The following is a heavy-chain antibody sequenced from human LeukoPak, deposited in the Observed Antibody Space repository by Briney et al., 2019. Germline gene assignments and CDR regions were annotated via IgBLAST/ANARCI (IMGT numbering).Heavy chain of an antibody. Sequence: GGSLRLSCAASGFTFSSYAMHWVRQAPGKGLEYVSAISSNGGSTYYANSVKGRFTISRDNSKNTVYLQVNSLRAEDTAVYYCARDSSMLRGPLVIYYFDFWGQGTLVTVSS. CDR1: GFTFSSYA. CDR2: ISSNGGST. D-gene: IGHD3-10*01. V-gene: IGHV3-64*01. J-gene: IGHJ4*02. CDR3: ARDSSMLRGPLVIYYFDF.